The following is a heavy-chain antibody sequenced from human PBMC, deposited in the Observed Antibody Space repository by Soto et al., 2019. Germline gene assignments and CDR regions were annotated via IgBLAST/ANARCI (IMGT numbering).Heavy chain of an antibody. CDR3: ARSGWFYHILTGYFDY. CDR2: INAGNGNT. J-gene: IGHJ4*02. Sequence: ASVKVSCKASGYTFTSYAMHWVRQAPGQRLEWMGWINAGNGNTKYSQKFQGRVTITRDTSASTAYMELSSLRSEDTAVYYCARSGWFYHILTGYFDYWGQGTLVTVSS. CDR1: GYTFTSYA. V-gene: IGHV1-3*01. D-gene: IGHD3-9*01.